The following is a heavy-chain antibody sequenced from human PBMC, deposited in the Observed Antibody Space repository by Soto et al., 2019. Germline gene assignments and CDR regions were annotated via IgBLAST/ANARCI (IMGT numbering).Heavy chain of an antibody. J-gene: IGHJ3*02. CDR1: GYNFANYW. D-gene: IGHD6-13*01. V-gene: IGHV5-51*01. CDR2: IFPGDSDT. CDR3: EAGYTTGLDAFDI. Sequence: EVQLVQSGAEAKKPGESLKISCKGSGYNFANYWIGWVRQMPGKGLEWMGMIFPGDSDTKNSPSLQGQITMSVEKSDSSAYLQWGSLEASDTAMYYCEAGYTTGLDAFDIWGQGTMVTVSS.